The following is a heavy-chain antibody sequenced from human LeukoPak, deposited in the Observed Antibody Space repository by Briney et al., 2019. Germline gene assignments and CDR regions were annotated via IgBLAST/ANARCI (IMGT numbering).Heavy chain of an antibody. J-gene: IGHJ4*02. CDR2: ISSSGSTI. CDR3: ARDPSYYDSSNYYFDY. CDR1: GFTFSDYY. V-gene: IGHV3-11*01. D-gene: IGHD3-3*01. Sequence: PGGSLRLSCAASGFTFSDYYMSCIRQAPGKGLEWVSYISSSGSTIYYADSVKGRFTISRDNAKNSLYLQMNSLRAEDTAVYYCARDPSYYDSSNYYFDYWGQGTLVTVSS.